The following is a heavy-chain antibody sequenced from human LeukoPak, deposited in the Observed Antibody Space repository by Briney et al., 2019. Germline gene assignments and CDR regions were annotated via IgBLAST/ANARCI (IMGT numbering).Heavy chain of an antibody. J-gene: IGHJ4*02. D-gene: IGHD3-22*01. CDR2: LYSGGST. V-gene: IGHV3-53*01. CDR1: GVTVSSNY. Sequence: GGSLRLSYAASGVTVSSNYMSWVRQAPGKGLEWISILYSGGSTYYADSVKGRFTISRDNSKNTLYLQMNSLRAEDTAVYYCARGNSYYDSSGAFDYWGQGTLVTVSS. CDR3: ARGNSYYDSSGAFDY.